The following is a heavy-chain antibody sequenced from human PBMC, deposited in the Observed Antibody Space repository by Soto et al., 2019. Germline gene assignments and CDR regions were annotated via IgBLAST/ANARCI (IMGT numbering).Heavy chain of an antibody. V-gene: IGHV1-8*01. CDR2: MNPNSGNT. D-gene: IGHD2-15*01. CDR3: ARVYCSGGSCYGWFDP. CDR1: GYTFTSYD. Sequence: GASVKVSCKAFGYTFTSYDINWVRQATGQGLEWMGWMNPNSGNTGYAQKFQGRVTMTRNTSISTAYMELSSLRSEDTAVYYCARVYCSGGSCYGWFDPWGQGTLVTVSS. J-gene: IGHJ5*02.